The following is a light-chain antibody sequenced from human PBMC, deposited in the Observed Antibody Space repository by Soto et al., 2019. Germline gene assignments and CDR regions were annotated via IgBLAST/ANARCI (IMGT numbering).Light chain of an antibody. CDR2: DAS. J-gene: IGKJ3*01. CDR3: QQYDKLFT. V-gene: IGKV1-33*01. CDR1: QDISTY. Sequence: DIQMTQSPPSLSASVGDRVTITCQAGQDISTYLNWYQQIPGKAPKLLIYDASKLETGVPSRFSGSGSGTHFTLTISSLQPEDVATYYCQQYDKLFTFGPGTKVNIK.